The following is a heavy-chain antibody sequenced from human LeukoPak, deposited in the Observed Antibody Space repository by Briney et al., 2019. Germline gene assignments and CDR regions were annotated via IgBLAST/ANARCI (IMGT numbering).Heavy chain of an antibody. Sequence: ASVTVSCKASGGTFSSYAISWVRQAPGQGLEWMGGIIPIFGTANYTQKFQGRVTITADESTSTAYMELSSLRSEDTAVYYCARARMGYETIDYWGQGTLVTVSS. CDR2: IIPIFGTA. D-gene: IGHD2-2*01. CDR1: GGTFSSYA. CDR3: ARARMGYETIDY. V-gene: IGHV1-69*13. J-gene: IGHJ4*02.